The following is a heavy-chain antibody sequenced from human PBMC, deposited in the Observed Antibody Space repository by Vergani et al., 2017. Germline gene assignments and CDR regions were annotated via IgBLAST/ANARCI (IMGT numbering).Heavy chain of an antibody. CDR2: IYHSGST. D-gene: IGHD3-22*01. J-gene: IGHJ3*02. CDR3: AREMYYYDSSGYYHDAFDI. CDR1: GYSISSGYY. Sequence: QVQLQESGPGLVKPSETLSLTCAVSGYSISSGYYWGWIRQPPGKGLEWIGSIYHSGSTYYNPSLKSRVTISVDTSKNQFSLKLSSVTAADTAVYYCAREMYYYDSSGYYHDAFDIWGQGTMVTVSS. V-gene: IGHV4-38-2*02.